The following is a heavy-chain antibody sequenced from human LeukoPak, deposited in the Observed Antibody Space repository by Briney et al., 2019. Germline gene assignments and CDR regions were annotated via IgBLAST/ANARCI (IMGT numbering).Heavy chain of an antibody. CDR3: TRDGPRSSGYPDT. J-gene: IGHJ5*02. D-gene: IGHD3-22*01. V-gene: IGHV4-59*12. Sequence: SETLSLTCTVSGGSISSYYWSWIRQPPGKGLGWIGYIYYSGSTNYNPSLKSRVTISVDTSKNQFSLKLSSVTAADTAVYYCTRDGPRSSGYPDTWGQGTLVTVSS. CDR1: GGSISSYY. CDR2: IYYSGST.